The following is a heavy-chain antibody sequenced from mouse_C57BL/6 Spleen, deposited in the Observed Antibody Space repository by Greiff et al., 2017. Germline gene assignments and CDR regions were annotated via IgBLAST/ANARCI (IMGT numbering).Heavy chain of an antibody. J-gene: IGHJ4*01. Sequence: VQLQQPGAELVKPGASVKLSCKASGYTFTSYWMQWVKQRPGQGLEWIGEIDPSDSYTNYNQKFKGKATLTVDTSSSTAYMQLSSLTSEDSAVYYWASLNRRKYEGCYAMDYGGQGTSVTVAS. CDR1: GYTFTSYW. CDR2: IDPSDSYT. CDR3: ASLNRRKYEGCYAMDY. D-gene: IGHD2-14*01. V-gene: IGHV1-50*01.